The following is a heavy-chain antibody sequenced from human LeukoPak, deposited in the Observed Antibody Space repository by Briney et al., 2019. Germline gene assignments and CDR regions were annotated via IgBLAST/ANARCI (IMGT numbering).Heavy chain of an antibody. J-gene: IGHJ6*03. V-gene: IGHV4-30-4*08. D-gene: IGHD2-2*03. CDR2: IYYSGST. CDR3: ARVDIVVVPAVPSGYYYMDV. CDR1: GGSISSGGYY. Sequence: SQTLSLTCTVSGGSISSGGYYWSWIRQHPGKGLEWIGYIYYSGSTYYNPSLKSRVTISVDTSKNQFSLKLSSVTAADTAVYYCARVDIVVVPAVPSGYYYMDVWGKGTTVTVS.